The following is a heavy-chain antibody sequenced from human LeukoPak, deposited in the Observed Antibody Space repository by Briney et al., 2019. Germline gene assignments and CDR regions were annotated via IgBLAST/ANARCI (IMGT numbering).Heavy chain of an antibody. V-gene: IGHV4-59*08. J-gene: IGHJ4*02. D-gene: IGHD2-15*01. CDR3: ARHGCSGGSCYFDY. CDR1: GGFIRSYY. CDR2: IYFSGST. Sequence: PSETLSLTCTVSGGFIRSYYWSWIRQPPGKGLEWIGYIYFSGSTNYNPSLKSRVTISVDTSKNQFSLKLTSVTAADTAVYYCARHGCSGGSCYFDYWGQGTLVTVSS.